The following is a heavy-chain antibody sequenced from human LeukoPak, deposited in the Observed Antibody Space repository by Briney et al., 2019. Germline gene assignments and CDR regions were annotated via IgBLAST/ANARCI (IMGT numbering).Heavy chain of an antibody. CDR2: IRYDGSNK. CDR3: ANTLTVAQYYFDY. Sequence: GGSLRLSCAASGFTFSSYGMHWVRQPPGKGLEWVAFIRYDGSNKYYADSVKGRFTISRDNSKNTLYLQMNSLRAEDTAVYYCANTLTVAQYYFDYWGQGTLVTVSS. D-gene: IGHD4-23*01. J-gene: IGHJ4*02. V-gene: IGHV3-30*02. CDR1: GFTFSSYG.